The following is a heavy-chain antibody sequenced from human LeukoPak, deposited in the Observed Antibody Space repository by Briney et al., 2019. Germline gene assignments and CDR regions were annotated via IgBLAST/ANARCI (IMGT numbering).Heavy chain of an antibody. Sequence: SETLSLTCAVYGGSLSGNYWRWIRQPPGKGLEWIGEINHSGSTNYNPSLRSRVTISVDTSKNQFSLKLSSVTAADTAVYYCARDVGAGTAGWFDPWGQGTLVTVSS. CDR3: ARDVGAGTAGWFDP. V-gene: IGHV4-34*01. D-gene: IGHD6-19*01. J-gene: IGHJ5*02. CDR2: INHSGST. CDR1: GGSLSGNY.